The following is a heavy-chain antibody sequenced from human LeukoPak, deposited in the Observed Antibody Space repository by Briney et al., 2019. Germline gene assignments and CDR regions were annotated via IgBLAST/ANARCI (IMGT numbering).Heavy chain of an antibody. D-gene: IGHD3-22*01. J-gene: IGHJ4*02. Sequence: GGSLGLSCAASGFTVSSNYMSWVRQAPGKGLEWVSVIYSGGSTYYADSVKGRFTISRDNSKNTLYLQMNSLRAEDTAVYYCARDKVYDSSGYYDYWGQGTLVTVSS. CDR2: IYSGGST. CDR3: ARDKVYDSSGYYDY. V-gene: IGHV3-53*01. CDR1: GFTVSSNY.